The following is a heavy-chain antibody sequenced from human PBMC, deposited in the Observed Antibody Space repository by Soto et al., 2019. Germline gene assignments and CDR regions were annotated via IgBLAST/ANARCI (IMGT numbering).Heavy chain of an antibody. Sequence: PGGSLRLSCAASGFTFSSYAMSWVRQAPGKGLEWVSAISGSGGSTYYADSVKGRFTISRDNSKNTLYLQMNSLRAEDTAVYYCAKDLDDFWSAPGYFDYWGKGTLVTVSS. J-gene: IGHJ4*02. CDR3: AKDLDDFWSAPGYFDY. CDR2: ISGSGGST. D-gene: IGHD3-3*01. V-gene: IGHV3-23*01. CDR1: GFTFSSYA.